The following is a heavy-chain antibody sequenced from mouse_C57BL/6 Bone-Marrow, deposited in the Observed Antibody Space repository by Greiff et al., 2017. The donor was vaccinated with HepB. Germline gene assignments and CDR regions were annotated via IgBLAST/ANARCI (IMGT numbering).Heavy chain of an antibody. Sequence: EVKVVESGEGLVKPGGSLKLSCAASGFTFSSYAMSWVRQTPEKRLEWVAYISSGGDYIYYADTVKGRFTISRDNARNTLYLQMSSLKSEDTAMYYCTRGGSPYYYAMDYWGQGTSVTVSS. CDR3: TRGGSPYYYAMDY. J-gene: IGHJ4*01. CDR1: GFTFSSYA. V-gene: IGHV5-9-1*02. CDR2: ISSGGDYI. D-gene: IGHD1-1*02.